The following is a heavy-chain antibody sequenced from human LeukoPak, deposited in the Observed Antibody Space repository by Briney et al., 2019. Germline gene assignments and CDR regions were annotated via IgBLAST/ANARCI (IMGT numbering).Heavy chain of an antibody. J-gene: IGHJ4*02. CDR2: IKEDGSEK. D-gene: IGHD6-19*01. Sequence: PGGSLRLSCAASGFTFSNYWVSWVRQAPGRGLEWVANIKEDGSEKYYADSVKGRFTISRDNSKNTLYLQMNSLRAEDSAVYYCAKDQVISSGCIDYWGQGTLVTVSS. CDR1: GFTFSNYW. V-gene: IGHV3-7*01. CDR3: AKDQVISSGCIDY.